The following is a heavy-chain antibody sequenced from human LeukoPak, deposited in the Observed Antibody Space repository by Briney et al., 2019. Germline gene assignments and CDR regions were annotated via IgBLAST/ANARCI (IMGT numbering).Heavy chain of an antibody. CDR3: ARDGAVGAPTYYFDY. D-gene: IGHD1-26*01. Sequence: GASVKVSCKASGYTFTSYYMHWVRQAPGQGLEWMGIINPSGGSTSYAQKFQGRVTMTRDMSTSTVYMELSSLRSEDTAVYYCARDGAVGAPTYYFDYWGQGTLVTVSS. CDR2: INPSGGST. V-gene: IGHV1-46*01. J-gene: IGHJ4*02. CDR1: GYTFTSYY.